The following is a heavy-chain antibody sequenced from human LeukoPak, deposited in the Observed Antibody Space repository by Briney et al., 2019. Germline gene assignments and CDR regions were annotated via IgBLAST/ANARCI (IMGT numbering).Heavy chain of an antibody. CDR1: GYSISSGYY. CDR2: IYHSGST. V-gene: IGHV4-38-2*02. CDR3: AGQNELLEAFDI. D-gene: IGHD1-26*01. J-gene: IGHJ3*02. Sequence: SETLSLTCTVSGYSISSGYYWGWIRQPPGKGLEWIGSIYHSGSTYYNPSLKSRVTISVDTSKNQFSLKLSSVTAADTAVYYCAGQNELLEAFDIWGQGTMVTVSS.